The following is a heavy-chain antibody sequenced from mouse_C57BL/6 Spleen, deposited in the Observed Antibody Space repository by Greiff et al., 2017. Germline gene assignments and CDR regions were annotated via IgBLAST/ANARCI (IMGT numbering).Heavy chain of an antibody. Sequence: VQLQQSGAELVMPGASVKLSCKASGYTFTSYWMHWVKQRPGQGLEWIGEIDPSDSYTNYNQKFKGKSTLTVDKSSSTAYMQLSSLTSEDSAVYYCARSGGSDAMDYWGQGTSVTVSS. V-gene: IGHV1-69*01. CDR3: ARSGGSDAMDY. CDR1: GYTFTSYW. J-gene: IGHJ4*01. CDR2: IDPSDSYT. D-gene: IGHD1-1*01.